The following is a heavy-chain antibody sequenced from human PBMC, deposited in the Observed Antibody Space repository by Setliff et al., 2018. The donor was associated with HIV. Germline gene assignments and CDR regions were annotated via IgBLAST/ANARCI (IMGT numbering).Heavy chain of an antibody. CDR2: IIPILGIA. Sequence: GASVKVSCKASGGTFSSYAISWVRQAPGQGLEWMGGIIPILGIANYAQKFQGRVTITADESTSTAYMELSSLRSEDTAVYYCARLIAAAGRVMIGEYYYYYGMDVWGQGTTVTVSS. D-gene: IGHD6-13*01. CDR3: ARLIAAAGRVMIGEYYYYYGMDV. V-gene: IGHV1-69*10. CDR1: GGTFSSYA. J-gene: IGHJ6*02.